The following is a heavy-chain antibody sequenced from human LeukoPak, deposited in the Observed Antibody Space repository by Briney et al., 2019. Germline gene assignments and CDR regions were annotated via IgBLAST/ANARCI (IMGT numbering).Heavy chain of an antibody. Sequence: SETLSLTCTVSGGSISSGDYYWSWIRQPPGKGLEWIGYIYYSGSTYYNPSPKSRVTISVDTSTNQFSLKLSSVTAEDTAVYYCARDVKNNWNYGLIWGQRTMVTVSS. V-gene: IGHV4-30-4*08. J-gene: IGHJ3*02. CDR2: IYYSGST. CDR1: GGSISSGDYY. D-gene: IGHD1-7*01. CDR3: ARDVKNNWNYGLI.